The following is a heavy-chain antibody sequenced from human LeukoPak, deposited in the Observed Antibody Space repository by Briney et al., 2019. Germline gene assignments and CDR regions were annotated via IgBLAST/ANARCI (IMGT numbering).Heavy chain of an antibody. CDR3: ARGVNLYYYYYYMDV. CDR2: IYYSGST. J-gene: IGHJ6*03. V-gene: IGHV4-59*01. CDR1: GGSISSYY. Sequence: TSETLSLTCTVSGGSISSYYWSWIRQPPGKGLEWIGYIYYSGSTNYNPSLKSRVTISVDTSKNQFSLKLSSVTAADTAVYYCARGVNLYYYYYYMDVWGKGTTVTVSS. D-gene: IGHD1-14*01.